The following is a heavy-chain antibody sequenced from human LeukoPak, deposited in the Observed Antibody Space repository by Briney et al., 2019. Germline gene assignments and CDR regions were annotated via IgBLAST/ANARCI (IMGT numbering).Heavy chain of an antibody. D-gene: IGHD6-25*01. Sequence: SETLSLTCSVSGGSISSSGYFWGWIRQPPGKGLEWIGTIYYSGSTYYNPSLKSRLTISVDTSRNQFSLKLSSETTADTAVYYCARYISGSGFDYWGQGTLVTVSS. CDR3: ARYISGSGFDY. V-gene: IGHV4-39*01. CDR1: GGSISSSGYF. CDR2: IYYSGST. J-gene: IGHJ4*02.